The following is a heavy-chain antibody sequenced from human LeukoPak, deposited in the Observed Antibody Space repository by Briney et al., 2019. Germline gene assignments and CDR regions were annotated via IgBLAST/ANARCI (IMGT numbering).Heavy chain of an antibody. CDR1: GFTFSTYA. D-gene: IGHD6-19*01. V-gene: IGHV3-23*01. CDR3: AKGVSSGWYPFDF. CDR2: ISGSGGNT. J-gene: IGHJ4*02. Sequence: GGSLRLSCAASGFTFSTYAMSWVRQAPGKGLEWVSAISGSGGNTYCADSVKGRFTISRDNSKNTLYLQMNSLRAEDTAVYYCAKGVSSGWYPFDFWGQGTLVTVSS.